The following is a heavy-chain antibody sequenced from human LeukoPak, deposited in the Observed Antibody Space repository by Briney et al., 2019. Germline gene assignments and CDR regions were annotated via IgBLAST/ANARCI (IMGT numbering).Heavy chain of an antibody. CDR1: GFTFSAYS. CDR3: AKSGLNRFDY. CDR2: ISSSSSYI. V-gene: IGHV3-21*04. J-gene: IGHJ4*02. Sequence: GGSLRLSCAASGFTFSAYSMIWVRQAPGKGLEWVSCISSSSSYIYYADSVKGRFTVSRDNSKNTLYLQMNSLRAEDTAVYYCAKSGLNRFDYWGQGTLVTVSS. D-gene: IGHD2-15*01.